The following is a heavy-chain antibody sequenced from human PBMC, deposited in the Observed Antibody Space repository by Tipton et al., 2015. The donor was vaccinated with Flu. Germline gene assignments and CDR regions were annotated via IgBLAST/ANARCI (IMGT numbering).Heavy chain of an antibody. D-gene: IGHD2-2*01. CDR2: IWYDGSNK. V-gene: IGHV3-33*01. CDR1: GFNFHSYG. Sequence: SLRLSCAASGFNFHSYGMHWVRQAPGKGLEWMAVIWYDGSNKNYADSVKGRFSISRDKSKNALYLQMSSLRAEDTAVYYCARGPQVPVWPYYYGMDVWGQGTTVTVSS. J-gene: IGHJ6*02. CDR3: ARGPQVPVWPYYYGMDV.